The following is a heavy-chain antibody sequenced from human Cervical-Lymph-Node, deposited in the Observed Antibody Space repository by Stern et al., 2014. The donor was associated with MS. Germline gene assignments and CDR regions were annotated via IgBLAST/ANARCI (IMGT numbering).Heavy chain of an antibody. D-gene: IGHD1-26*01. Sequence: VQLVESGAEVKKPGASVKVSCKASGYTFIRYGITWVRQAPGQGPEWMGWIIAYTGNTSYAQKFQGRVTVTTDTSTSTAYMEMRSLRADDTALYYCARVGARGALGYWGQGTLVTVSS. V-gene: IGHV1-18*01. CDR3: ARVGARGALGY. CDR2: IIAYTGNT. CDR1: GYTFIRYG. J-gene: IGHJ4*02.